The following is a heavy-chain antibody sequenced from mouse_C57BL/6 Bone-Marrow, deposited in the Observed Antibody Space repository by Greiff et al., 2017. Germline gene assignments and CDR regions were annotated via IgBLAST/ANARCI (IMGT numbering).Heavy chain of an antibody. Sequence: QVQLQQSGAELVKPGASVKMSCKASGYTFTSYWITWVKQRPGQGLEWIGDIYPGSGSTNYNEQFKSKATLTVDTSSSAAYMLLSSLTSEDSAVYYCARPCYCNYWYFDVWGTGTTVTVSS. CDR1: GYTFTSYW. J-gene: IGHJ1*03. CDR2: IYPGSGST. V-gene: IGHV1-55*01. CDR3: ARPCYCNYWYFDV.